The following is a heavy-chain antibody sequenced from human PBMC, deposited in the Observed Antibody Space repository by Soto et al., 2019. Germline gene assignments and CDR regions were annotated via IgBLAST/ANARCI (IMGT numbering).Heavy chain of an antibody. CDR3: ATYSGSYYVFGY. CDR2: MNPNSGNT. D-gene: IGHD1-26*01. V-gene: IGHV1-8*01. J-gene: IGHJ4*02. Sequence: VQLVQSGAEVRKPGASVKVSCKASGYTFISNDINWVRQATGQGLEWMGWMNPNSGNTGYAQKFKGRVTLTRNTSISTAYMELSGLTSEDTAVYYCATYSGSYYVFGYWGQGTLVTVSS. CDR1: GYTFISND.